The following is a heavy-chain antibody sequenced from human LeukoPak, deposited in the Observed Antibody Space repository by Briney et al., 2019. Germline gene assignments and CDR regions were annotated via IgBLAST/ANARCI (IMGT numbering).Heavy chain of an antibody. CDR3: ASIAARFRSYYYMDV. CDR2: INPNSGGT. J-gene: IGHJ6*03. D-gene: IGHD6-6*01. Sequence: GASVKVSCKASGYTFTGYYMHWVRQAPGQGLEWMGRINPNSGGTNYAQKFQGRVAMTRDTSTSTVYMELSSLRSEDTAVYYCASIAARFRSYYYMDVWGKGTTVTVSS. CDR1: GYTFTGYY. V-gene: IGHV1-2*06.